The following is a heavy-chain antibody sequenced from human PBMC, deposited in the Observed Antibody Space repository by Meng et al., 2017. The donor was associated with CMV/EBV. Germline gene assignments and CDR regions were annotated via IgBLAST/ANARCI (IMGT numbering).Heavy chain of an antibody. Sequence: EGQLVESGGGLVQPWGSLGLSCAASGFTFSSYWMHWVRQAPGKGLVWVSRINSDGSSTSYADSVKGRFTISRDNAKNTLYLQMNSLRAEDTAVYYCARDRLLGWFDPWGQGTLVTVSS. CDR3: ARDRLLGWFDP. CDR1: GFTFSSYW. J-gene: IGHJ5*02. V-gene: IGHV3-74*01. CDR2: INSDGSST. D-gene: IGHD7-27*01.